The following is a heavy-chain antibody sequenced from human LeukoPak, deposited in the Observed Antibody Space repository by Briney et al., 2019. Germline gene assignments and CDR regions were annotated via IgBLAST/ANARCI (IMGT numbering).Heavy chain of an antibody. CDR2: IYSGGST. CDR1: GFTVSSNY. CDR3: ARDVNIAPYYFDY. Sequence: GGSLRLSCAASGFTVSSNYMSWVRQAPGKGLEWVSVIYSGGSTYYADSVKGRFTISRDNCKNTLYLQMTSLRAEDTAVYYCARDVNIAPYYFDYWGQGTLVTVSS. J-gene: IGHJ4*02. V-gene: IGHV3-66*01. D-gene: IGHD3-16*02.